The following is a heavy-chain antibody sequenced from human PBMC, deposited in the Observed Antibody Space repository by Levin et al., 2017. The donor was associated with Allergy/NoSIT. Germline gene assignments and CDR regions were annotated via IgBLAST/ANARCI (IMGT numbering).Heavy chain of an antibody. CDR3: ARDLELRY. CDR1: GFTFSSYS. D-gene: IGHD1-26*01. J-gene: IGHJ4*02. Sequence: GESLKISCAASGFTFSSYSINWVRQAPGKGLEWVSYISSSSSTIYYADSVKGRFTISRDNAKNSLYLQMNSLRAEDTAVYYCARDLELRYWGQGTLVTVSS. CDR2: ISSSSSTI. V-gene: IGHV3-48*01.